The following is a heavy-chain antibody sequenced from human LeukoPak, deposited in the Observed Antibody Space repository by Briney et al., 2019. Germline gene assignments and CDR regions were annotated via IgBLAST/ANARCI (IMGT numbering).Heavy chain of an antibody. CDR3: AKVGMQLGGATYYYYGMDV. Sequence: GGSLRLSCAASGFTFSSYGMHWVRQAPGKGLEWVAVISYDGSNKYYADSVKGRFTISRDNSKNTLYLQMNSLRAEDTAVYYCAKVGMQLGGATYYYYGMDVWGQGTTVTVSS. V-gene: IGHV3-30*18. D-gene: IGHD6-6*01. J-gene: IGHJ6*02. CDR2: ISYDGSNK. CDR1: GFTFSSYG.